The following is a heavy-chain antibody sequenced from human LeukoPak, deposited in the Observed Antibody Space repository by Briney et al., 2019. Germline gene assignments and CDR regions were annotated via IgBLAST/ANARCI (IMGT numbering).Heavy chain of an antibody. CDR2: IYYSGST. D-gene: IGHD3-22*01. CDR3: ESYYYGDAFDI. CDR1: GGSISSYY. V-gene: IGHV4-59*12. J-gene: IGHJ3*02. Sequence: SETLSLTCTVSGGSISSYYWSWIRQPPGKGLEWIGYIYYSGSTNYNPSLKSRVTISVDTSKNQFSLKLSSVTAADTAVYYCESYYYGDAFDIWGQGTMVTVSS.